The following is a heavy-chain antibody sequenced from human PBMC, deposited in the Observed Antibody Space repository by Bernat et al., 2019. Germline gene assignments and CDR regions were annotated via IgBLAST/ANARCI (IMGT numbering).Heavy chain of an antibody. Sequence: QVQLVESGGGVVQPGRSLRLSCAASGFTFSSYGMFWVRQAPGKGLEWVAVISYDGSTKYYADSMKGRFTISRDNSKNTLYLQMESLRAEDTAVYYCARGGVYTIMYFFDYWGRGTLVTVSS. CDR1: GFTFSSYG. J-gene: IGHJ4*02. CDR3: ARGGVYTIMYFFDY. D-gene: IGHD2-8*01. V-gene: IGHV3-30*03. CDR2: ISYDGSTK.